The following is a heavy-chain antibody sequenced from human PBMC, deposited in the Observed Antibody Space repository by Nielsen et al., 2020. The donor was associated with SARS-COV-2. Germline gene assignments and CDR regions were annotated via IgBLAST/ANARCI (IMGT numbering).Heavy chain of an antibody. CDR3: AREDSSSWDGYYYYGMDV. CDR1: GGSISSGGYY. J-gene: IGHJ6*02. D-gene: IGHD6-13*01. Sequence: SETLSLTCTVSGGSISSGGYYWSWIRQHPGKGLEWIGYIYYSGSTYYNPSLKSRVTISVDTSKNQFSLKLSSVTAADTAVYYCAREDSSSWDGYYYYGMDVWGQGTTVTVSS. V-gene: IGHV4-31*03. CDR2: IYYSGST.